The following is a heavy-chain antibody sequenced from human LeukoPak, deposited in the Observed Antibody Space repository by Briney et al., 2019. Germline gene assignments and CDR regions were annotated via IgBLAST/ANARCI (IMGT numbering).Heavy chain of an antibody. CDR2: ISSDGGST. Sequence: PGGSLRLSCSASGFTYSTYTIHWVRQAPGKGLEYVSAISSDGGSTYYADSVKGRFTISRDNSKNTLYLQMSSLRAEDTAVYYCVKGRLQFSSSSLSFDYWGQGTLVTVSS. J-gene: IGHJ4*02. CDR3: VKGRLQFSSSSLSFDY. CDR1: GFTYSTYT. D-gene: IGHD5-24*01. V-gene: IGHV3-64D*06.